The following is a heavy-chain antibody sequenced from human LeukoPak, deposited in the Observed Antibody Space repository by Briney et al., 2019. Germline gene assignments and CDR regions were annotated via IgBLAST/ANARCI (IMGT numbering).Heavy chain of an antibody. CDR2: ISASGGST. Sequence: GGSLRLSCAASGFTFSSYAMSWVRQAPGKGLEWVSPISASGGSTYYADSVKGRFTISRDNSKNTLYLQMNSLRAEDTAVYYCAKQGPGLFTIFTPNDVWGKGTTVTVSS. CDR1: GFTFSSYA. V-gene: IGHV3-23*01. CDR3: AKQGPGLFTIFTPNDV. D-gene: IGHD3-3*01. J-gene: IGHJ6*04.